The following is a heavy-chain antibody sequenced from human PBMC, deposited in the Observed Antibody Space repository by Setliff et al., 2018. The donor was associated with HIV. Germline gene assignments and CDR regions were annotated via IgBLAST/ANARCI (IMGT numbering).Heavy chain of an antibody. D-gene: IGHD3-22*01. CDR1: GDSISSVSYS. Sequence: SETLSLTCTVSGDSISSVSYSWGWIRQPPGKGLEWIGYMYSGGNTYYKPSLKSRVTMSVDSSKNQFSLKVNSVTAADTAVYYCARDRTEFVDGGYYPYYFDSWGQGTLVTVSS. J-gene: IGHJ4*02. CDR2: MYSGGNT. V-gene: IGHV4-39*02. CDR3: ARDRTEFVDGGYYPYYFDS.